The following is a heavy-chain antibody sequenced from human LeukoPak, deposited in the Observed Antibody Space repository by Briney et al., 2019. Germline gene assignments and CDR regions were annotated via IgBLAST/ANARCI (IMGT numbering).Heavy chain of an antibody. J-gene: IGHJ3*02. Sequence: PGGSLRLSCAASGFTFSSYGMSWVRQAPGKGLEWVSYISISTSAIYYADSVKGRFTISRDNSKNTLYLQMNSLRAEDTAVYYCAKEGAVGATSSFFRGAFDIWGQGTMVTVSS. CDR3: AKEGAVGATSSFFRGAFDI. CDR2: ISISTSAI. D-gene: IGHD1-26*01. V-gene: IGHV3-48*01. CDR1: GFTFSSYG.